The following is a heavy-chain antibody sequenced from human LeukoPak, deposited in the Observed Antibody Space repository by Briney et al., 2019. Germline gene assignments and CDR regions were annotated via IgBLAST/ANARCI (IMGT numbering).Heavy chain of an antibody. CDR1: GFTFSDYY. Sequence: KSGGSLRLSCAASGFTFSDYYMNWIRQAPGKGLEWVSYISSSGSTIYYADSVKGRFTISRDNAKNSLYLQMNSLRAEDTAVYYCARADYSPNYYYGMDVWGQGTTVTVSS. CDR2: ISSSGSTI. V-gene: IGHV3-11*01. J-gene: IGHJ6*02. CDR3: ARADYSPNYYYGMDV. D-gene: IGHD2-15*01.